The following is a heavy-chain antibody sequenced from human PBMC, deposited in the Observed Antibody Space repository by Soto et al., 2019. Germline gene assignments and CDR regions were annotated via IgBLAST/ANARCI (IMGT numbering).Heavy chain of an antibody. V-gene: IGHV4-30-4*01. CDR3: ARDQTDSSSSPYFDY. Sequence: SETLSLTCTVSGGSISSGDYYWSWIRQPPGKGLEWIGYIYYSGSTYYNPSLKSRVTISVDTSKNQFSLKLSSVTAADTAVYYCARDQTDSSSSPYFDYWGQGTLVTVSS. CDR2: IYYSGST. D-gene: IGHD6-6*01. J-gene: IGHJ4*02. CDR1: GGSISSGDYY.